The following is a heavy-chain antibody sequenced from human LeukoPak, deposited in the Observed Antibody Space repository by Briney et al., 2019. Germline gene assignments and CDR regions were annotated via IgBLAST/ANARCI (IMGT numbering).Heavy chain of an antibody. CDR1: GFTVSSNY. D-gene: IGHD3-9*01. CDR3: ARSGEGDILTGYAPLDY. Sequence: PGGSLRLSCAASGFTVSSNYMSWVRQAPGKGLEWVSVIYSGGSTYYADSVKGRFTISRDNSKNTLYLQMNSLRAEDTAVYYCARSGEGDILTGYAPLDYWGQGTLVTVSS. V-gene: IGHV3-53*01. CDR2: IYSGGST. J-gene: IGHJ4*02.